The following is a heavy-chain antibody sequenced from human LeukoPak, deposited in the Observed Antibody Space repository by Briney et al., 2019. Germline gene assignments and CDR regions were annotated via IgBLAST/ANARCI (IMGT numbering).Heavy chain of an antibody. CDR3: ARHRSAVAGDYTYWYFDL. D-gene: IGHD3-10*01. V-gene: IGHV4-59*08. CDR1: GVSIGRYY. CDR2: IYYNGDT. Sequence: SETLSLTCTVSGVSIGRYYLSWVRQPPGQRLEWIGYIYYNGDTDYNPSLKSRVTVSVDTAKNQFSLKLSSVTAADTAVYYCARHRSAVAGDYTYWYFDLWGRGALVTVSS. J-gene: IGHJ2*01.